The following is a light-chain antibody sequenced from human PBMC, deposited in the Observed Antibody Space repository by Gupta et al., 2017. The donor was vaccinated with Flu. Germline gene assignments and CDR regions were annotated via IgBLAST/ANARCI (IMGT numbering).Light chain of an antibody. CDR3: QQSYSTLVTCS. CDR2: AAS. J-gene: IGKJ2*04. V-gene: IGKV1-39*01. Sequence: DIQMTQSPSSLSASVGDRVTITCRASQSISSYLNWYQQKPGKAPKLLIYAASSLQSGVPSRFSGSGSGTDFTLTISSLQPEDFATYYCQQSYSTLVTCSFGQGTKLEIK. CDR1: QSISSY.